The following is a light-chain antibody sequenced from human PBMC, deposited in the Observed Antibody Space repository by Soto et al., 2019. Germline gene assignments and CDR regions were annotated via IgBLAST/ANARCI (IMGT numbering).Light chain of an antibody. CDR1: RSVSSK. Sequence: EIAMTQSPATLSVSPGERATLSCRASRSVSSKLAWYQQKPGQAPRLLIYDASTRATGIPARFSGSGSGTEFTLTISSLEAEDFAVYYCHQRSNWPRTFGGGTKVDIK. J-gene: IGKJ4*01. CDR2: DAS. CDR3: HQRSNWPRT. V-gene: IGKV3-15*01.